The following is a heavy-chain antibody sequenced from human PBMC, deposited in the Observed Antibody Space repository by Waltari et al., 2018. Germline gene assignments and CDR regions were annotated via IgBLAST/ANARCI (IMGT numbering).Heavy chain of an antibody. Sequence: QVQLQQWGAGLLKPSETLSLTCAVYGGSFSGYYWSWLRQPPGKGLEWIGEINHSGSTNYNPSLKSRVTISVDTSKNQFSLKLSSVTAADTAVYYCARRNYDFWSGPTYYYYYYMDVWGKGTTVTVSS. D-gene: IGHD3-3*01. CDR2: INHSGST. CDR3: ARRNYDFWSGPTYYYYYYMDV. J-gene: IGHJ6*03. V-gene: IGHV4-34*01. CDR1: GGSFSGYY.